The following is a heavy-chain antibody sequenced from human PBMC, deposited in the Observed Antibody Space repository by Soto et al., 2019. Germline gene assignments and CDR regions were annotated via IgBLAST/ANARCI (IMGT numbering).Heavy chain of an antibody. J-gene: IGHJ3*02. CDR1: GYSFTSYG. Sequence: ASATVSCEASGYSFTSYGISWVRQAPGQGLEWMGWISAYNGNTNYAQKLQGRVTMTTDTSTSTAYMELRSLRSDDTAVYYCASDISTGSDAFDIWGQGTMVTVSS. D-gene: IGHD3-9*01. V-gene: IGHV1-18*01. CDR2: ISAYNGNT. CDR3: ASDISTGSDAFDI.